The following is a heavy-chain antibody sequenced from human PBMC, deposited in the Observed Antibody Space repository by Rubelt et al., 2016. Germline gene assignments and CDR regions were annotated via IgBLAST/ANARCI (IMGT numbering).Heavy chain of an antibody. D-gene: IGHD3-10*01. J-gene: IGHJ5*02. CDR1: GYTFTSYG. V-gene: IGHV1-2*02. Sequence: QVQLVQSGAEVKKPGASVEVSCKASGYTFTSYGISWVRQAPGQGLEWMGWINPDGGCTNYADKFQGRVTMTGDRSVTTVDMELRRLRSDDTAVYYCARVFGSGRGRFDPWGQGTLVTVSS. CDR3: ARVFGSGRGRFDP. CDR2: INPDGGCT.